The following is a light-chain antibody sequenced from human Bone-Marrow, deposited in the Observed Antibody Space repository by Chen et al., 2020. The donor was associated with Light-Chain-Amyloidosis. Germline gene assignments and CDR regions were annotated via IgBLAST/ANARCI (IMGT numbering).Light chain of an antibody. CDR2: EDD. CDR3: QSYQGSSQGV. V-gene: IGLV6-57*01. CDR1: SGSIATNY. J-gene: IGLJ3*02. Sequence: NFMLTQPHSVSESPGKTVIISCTRSSGSIATNYVQLYQQRPGSSPTTVIYEDDQIPSGVPDRFSGSIDRSSNSASRTISGLKTEDEADYYCQSYQGSSQGVFGGGTKLTVL.